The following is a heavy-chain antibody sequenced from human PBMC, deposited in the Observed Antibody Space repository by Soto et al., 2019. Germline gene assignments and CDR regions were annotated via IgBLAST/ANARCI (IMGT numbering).Heavy chain of an antibody. CDR3: ARTYYYGSGSIGGGMDV. V-gene: IGHV1-69*01. D-gene: IGHD3-10*01. CDR1: GGTFSSYA. J-gene: IGHJ6*02. CDR2: IIPIFGTA. Sequence: QVQLMQSGAEVKKPGSSVKVSCKASGGTFSSYAISWVRQAPGQGLEWMGGIIPIFGTANYAQKFQGRVTITADESTSTAYMELSSLRSEDTAVYYCARTYYYGSGSIGGGMDVWGQGTTVTVSS.